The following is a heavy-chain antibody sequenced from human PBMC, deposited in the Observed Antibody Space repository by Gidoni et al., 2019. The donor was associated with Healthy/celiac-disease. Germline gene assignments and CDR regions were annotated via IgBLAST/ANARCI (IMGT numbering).Heavy chain of an antibody. J-gene: IGHJ4*02. CDR3: ARDTGSYYNSPFDY. D-gene: IGHD3-10*01. V-gene: IGHV1-69*12. CDR1: GGTFSSYA. CDR2: IIPILGTA. Sequence: QVQLVQSGAEVKKPGSSVKVSCKASGGTFSSYAISWVRQAPGQGLEWMGGIIPILGTANYAQKFQGRVTITADESTSTAYMELSSLRSEDTAVYYCARDTGSYYNSPFDYWGQGTLVTVSS.